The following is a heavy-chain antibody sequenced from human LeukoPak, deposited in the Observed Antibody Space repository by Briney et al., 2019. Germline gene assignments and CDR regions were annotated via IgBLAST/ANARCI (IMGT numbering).Heavy chain of an antibody. J-gene: IGHJ4*02. CDR1: GFTFSSYG. Sequence: SGGSLRLSCAASGFTFSSYGMHWVRQAPGKGLEWVAVISYDGSNKYYADSVKGRFTISRDNSKNTLYLQMNSLRAEDTAVYYCAKDPRRYLYGPGSYFDYWGQGTLVTVSS. V-gene: IGHV3-30*18. D-gene: IGHD3-10*01. CDR3: AKDPRRYLYGPGSYFDY. CDR2: ISYDGSNK.